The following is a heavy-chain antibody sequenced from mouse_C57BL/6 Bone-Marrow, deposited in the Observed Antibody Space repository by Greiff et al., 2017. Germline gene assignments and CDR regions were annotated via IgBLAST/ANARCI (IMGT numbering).Heavy chain of an antibody. CDR3: AKLGGLPNFY. CDR1: GYTFTSYG. D-gene: IGHD4-1*01. V-gene: IGHV1-81*01. CDR2: IYPRSGNT. J-gene: IGHJ2*01. Sequence: QVQLQQSGAELARPGASVKLSCKASGYTFTSYGISWVKQRTGQGLEWIGEIYPRSGNTYYNEKFKGKATLTADKSSSTAYMGLRSLTSEDSAVYFCAKLGGLPNFYWGQGTTLTVSS.